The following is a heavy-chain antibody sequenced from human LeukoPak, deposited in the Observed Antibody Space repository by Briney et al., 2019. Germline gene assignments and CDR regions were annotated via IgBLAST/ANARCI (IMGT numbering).Heavy chain of an antibody. CDR2: INHSGST. CDR1: GGSFSGYY. D-gene: IGHD6-19*01. J-gene: IGHJ5*02. V-gene: IGHV4-34*01. CDR3: ARARIAVTGTGINLDWFDP. Sequence: PSGTLSLTCAVYGGSFSGYYWSWIRQPPGKGLEWIGEINHSGSTNYNPSLKSRVTISVDTSKNQFSLKLSSVTAADTAVYYRARARIAVTGTGINLDWFDPWGQGTLVTVSS.